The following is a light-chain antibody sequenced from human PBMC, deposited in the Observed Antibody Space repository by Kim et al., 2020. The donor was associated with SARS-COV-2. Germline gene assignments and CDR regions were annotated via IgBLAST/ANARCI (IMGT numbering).Light chain of an antibody. CDR2: TTD. CDR3: AAWDDSLSGWV. J-gene: IGLJ3*02. V-gene: IGLV1-47*01. CDR1: STNIGDNS. Sequence: QYVVTQPPSASGTPGQRVTISCSGTSTNIGDNSVYWYQHLPGTGPKLLIYTTDRRPSGVPDRFSGSKSATSASLAIGGLRSEDEADYYCAAWDDSLSGWVFGGGTQLTVL.